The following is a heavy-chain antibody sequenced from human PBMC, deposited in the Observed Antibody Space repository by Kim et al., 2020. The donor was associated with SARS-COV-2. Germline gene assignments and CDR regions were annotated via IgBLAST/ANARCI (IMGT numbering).Heavy chain of an antibody. J-gene: IGHJ3*02. CDR3: ARGGRIFIDAFDI. D-gene: IGHD2-15*01. CDR1: GGSISSSSYY. V-gene: IGHV4-39*01. CDR2: IYYSGST. Sequence: SETLSLTCTVSGGSISSSSYYWGWIRQPPGKGLEWIGSIYYSGSTYYNPSLKSRVTISVDTSKNQFSLKLSSVTAADTAVYYCARGGRIFIDAFDIWGQG.